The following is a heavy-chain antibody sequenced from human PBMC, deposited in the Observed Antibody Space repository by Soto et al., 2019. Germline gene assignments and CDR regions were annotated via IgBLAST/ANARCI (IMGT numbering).Heavy chain of an antibody. J-gene: IGHJ6*02. CDR3: ARLPIVVVPAANTYYYYYYGMDV. V-gene: IGHV5-51*01. Sequence: GESLKISWKGSGYSFTSCWIGWVRQMPGKGLEWMGIIYPGDSDTRYSPSFQGQVTISADKSISTAYLQWSSLKASDTAMYYCARLPIVVVPAANTYYYYYYGMDVWGQGTTVTVSS. D-gene: IGHD2-2*01. CDR2: IYPGDSDT. CDR1: GYSFTSCW.